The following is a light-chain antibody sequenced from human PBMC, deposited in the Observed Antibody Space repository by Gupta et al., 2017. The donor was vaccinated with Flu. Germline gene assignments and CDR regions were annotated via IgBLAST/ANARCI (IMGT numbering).Light chain of an antibody. CDR2: EVS. CDR3: SSFTSSSTSV. CDR1: SSDVGGYNY. J-gene: IGLJ1*01. Sequence: QSALTQPASVSGSPGQSITISCTGTSSDVGGYNYVSWYQHHPGKAPKVMIYEVSNRPSGVSDRFSGSKSGNTASLTISGLQAEDEADYYCSSFTSSSTSVFGTGTKVTVL. V-gene: IGLV2-14*01.